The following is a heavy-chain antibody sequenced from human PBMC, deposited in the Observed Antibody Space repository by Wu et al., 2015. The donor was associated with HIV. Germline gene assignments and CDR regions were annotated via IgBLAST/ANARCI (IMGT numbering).Heavy chain of an antibody. V-gene: IGHV1-2*02. Sequence: VQLVQSGAEVKKPGASMKVSCKASGYTFNDYYIQWVRQAPGQGLVWMGWINPNSGGTNYAQNFEDRVTMTRDTSITTAYMELNSLRSDDTAVYYCARDKRGYDVLTGYYIYFDYWGQGTLVTVSS. CDR2: INPNSGGT. D-gene: IGHD3-9*01. J-gene: IGHJ4*02. CDR1: GYTFNDYY. CDR3: ARDKRGYDVLTGYYIYFDY.